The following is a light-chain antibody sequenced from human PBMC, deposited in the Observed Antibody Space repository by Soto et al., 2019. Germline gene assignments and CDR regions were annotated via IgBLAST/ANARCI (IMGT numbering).Light chain of an antibody. CDR3: ASKTTSSTVL. CDR1: GSDIGGYDH. Sequence: QSALTQPASVSGSPGQSITIYCIGTGSDIGGYDHVSWHQQRPGRAPKVLIYDVRIRPSEVSNRFSGSKSSDTASLTISGLQAEDEAIYYCASKTTSSTVLFGGGTKLTVL. V-gene: IGLV2-14*03. J-gene: IGLJ2*01. CDR2: DVR.